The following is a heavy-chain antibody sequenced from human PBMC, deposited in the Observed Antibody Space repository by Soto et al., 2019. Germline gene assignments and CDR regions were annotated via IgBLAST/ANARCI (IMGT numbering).Heavy chain of an antibody. CDR2: ISANDVGT. J-gene: IGHJ4*02. CDR1: GFTLRSYA. CDR3: AKAKNDYNWDNRPPFDY. V-gene: IGHV3-23*01. Sequence: GGSLRLSCEASGFTLRSYAMTWIRQAPGKGLEWVSLISANDVGTYYAESVKTRFTISTDQSRNTVYLQMDSLRADDTAIYYSAKAKNDYNWDNRPPFDYWGQGTLVTVSS. D-gene: IGHD1-20*01.